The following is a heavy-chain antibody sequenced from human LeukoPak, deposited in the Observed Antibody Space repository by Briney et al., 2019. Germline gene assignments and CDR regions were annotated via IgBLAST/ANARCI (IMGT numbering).Heavy chain of an antibody. J-gene: IGHJ3*01. D-gene: IGHD1/OR15-1a*01. CDR3: ARPQDFVGTTSSFDV. CDR2: IYPGDSDT. V-gene: IGHV5-51*01. Sequence: GKSLKISCKGSGSRFTSYSIGWVRQMPGKGLEWMGNIYPGDSDTRYSPSFQGQVTMSADKSINTAYLQWSSLKASDTGMYYCARPQDFVGTTSSFDVWGQGTMVTVSS. CDR1: GSRFTSYS.